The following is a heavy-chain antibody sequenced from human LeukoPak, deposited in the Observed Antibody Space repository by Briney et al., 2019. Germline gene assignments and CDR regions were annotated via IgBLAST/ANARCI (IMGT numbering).Heavy chain of an antibody. J-gene: IGHJ6*04. CDR2: IGDKSDSI. V-gene: IGHV3-48*04. Sequence: GGSLRLSCGASGFTFSSYGMAWVRQAPGKGLEWISYIGDKSDSILYADSVKGRFTISRDNAKNSLYLQMNNLGAEDTAVYFCARAPLVFWSGYLGMDVWGKGTTVTVSS. CDR3: ARAPLVFWSGYLGMDV. D-gene: IGHD3-3*01. CDR1: GFTFSSYG.